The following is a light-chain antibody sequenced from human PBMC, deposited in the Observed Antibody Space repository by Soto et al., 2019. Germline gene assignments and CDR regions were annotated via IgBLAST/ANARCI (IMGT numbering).Light chain of an antibody. CDR1: SSNIGAGYD. J-gene: IGLJ1*01. CDR2: GNS. CDR3: QSYDSSLRNV. Sequence: QSVLTQPPSVSGCPGQRVTISCTGSSSNIGAGYDVHWYQQLPGTAPKLLIYGNSNRPSGVPDRFSGSKSGTSASLAITGLQAEDEADYYCQSYDSSLRNVFGTGTKVTV. V-gene: IGLV1-40*01.